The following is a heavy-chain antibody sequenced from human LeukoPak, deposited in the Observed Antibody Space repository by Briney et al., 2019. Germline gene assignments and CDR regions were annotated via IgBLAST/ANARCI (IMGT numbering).Heavy chain of an antibody. CDR1: GYSIISDYF. Sequence: SETLSLTCIVSGYSIISDYFWGWVRQPPGQGPEWIGSIFHSGDVYYNPSLTSRVTLSVDPSNNRFSLKVTSVTAADTAIYYCARVVASTSIDFWGQGTLVTVSS. D-gene: IGHD2-15*01. V-gene: IGHV4-38-2*02. J-gene: IGHJ4*02. CDR2: IFHSGDV. CDR3: ARVVASTSIDF.